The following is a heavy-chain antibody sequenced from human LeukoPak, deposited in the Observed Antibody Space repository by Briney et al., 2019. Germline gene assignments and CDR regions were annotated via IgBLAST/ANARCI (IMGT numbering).Heavy chain of an antibody. Sequence: GGSLRLSCAASGFTFSSYAMSWVRQAPGKGLEWVSAISGSGGRTYYADSVKGRFTISRDNSKNTLYLQMNSLRAEDTAVYYCAKGVTTGKSVASLDYWGQGTLVTVSS. CDR2: ISGSGGRT. CDR3: AKGVTTGKSVASLDY. D-gene: IGHD1-1*01. V-gene: IGHV3-23*01. CDR1: GFTFSSYA. J-gene: IGHJ4*02.